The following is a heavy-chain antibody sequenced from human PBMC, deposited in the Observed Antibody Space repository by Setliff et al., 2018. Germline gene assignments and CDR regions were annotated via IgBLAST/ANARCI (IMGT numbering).Heavy chain of an antibody. J-gene: IGHJ4*02. CDR1: GFTFSNYG. D-gene: IGHD1-7*01. CDR2: IKQDGSEK. V-gene: IGHV3-7*03. CDR3: AKKLPGVRYFDY. Sequence: GGSLRLSCVASGFTFSNYGMHWVRQAPGKGLEWVANIKQDGSEKYYVDSVKGRFTISRDNAKNSLYLQMNSLRAEDTAVYYCAKKLPGVRYFDYCGQGTLVTVSS.